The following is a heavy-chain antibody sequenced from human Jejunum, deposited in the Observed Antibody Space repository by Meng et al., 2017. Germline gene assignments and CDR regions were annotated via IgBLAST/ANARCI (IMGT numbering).Heavy chain of an antibody. CDR1: GGSIDSSDA. Sequence: ESRLDIVTTCDTSSHTCSVSGGSIDSSDARTWIRTPPGQGLEWIGEVYHSGSTHYNPSLQSRVTISIDHSKNRFSLSLNSVTAADTAIYYCERADYVRYFDLWGRGTLVTVSS. V-gene: IGHV4-4*02. J-gene: IGHJ2*01. CDR3: ERADYVRYFDL. CDR2: VYHSGST. D-gene: IGHD3-10*02.